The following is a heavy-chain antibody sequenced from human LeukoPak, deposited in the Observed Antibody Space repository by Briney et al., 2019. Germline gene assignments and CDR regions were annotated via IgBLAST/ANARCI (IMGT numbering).Heavy chain of an antibody. CDR2: RSYDGRT. CDR3: ARDRSSGYYDY. Sequence: SETLSLTCTVSGDFVSSKYWSWIRQPPGKGLVYIGYRSYDGRTDYNPSLQSRASISLDTSKNQFSLKLTSVTAADSGIYYCARDRSSGYYDYWGQGILVTVST. D-gene: IGHD3-22*01. V-gene: IGHV4-59*02. CDR1: GDFVSSKY. J-gene: IGHJ4*02.